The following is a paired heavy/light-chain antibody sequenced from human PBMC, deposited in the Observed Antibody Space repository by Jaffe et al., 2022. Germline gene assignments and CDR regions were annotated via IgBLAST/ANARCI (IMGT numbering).Light chain of an antibody. CDR1: SSNIGAGYD. CDR3: QSYDISLDVQAV. V-gene: IGLV1-40*01. Sequence: QSVLTQPPSVSGAPGQRITISCTGTSSNIGAGYDVHWYQQLPGTAPQLLIFGNNNRPSGVPDRFSGSKSGTSASLAITGLQADDEADYYCQSYDISLDVQAVFGGGTHLTVL. CDR2: GNN. J-gene: IGLJ7*01.
Heavy chain of an antibody. Sequence: QVQLVQSGAEMKKPGSSVRVSCKASGDTSTSYTVNWIRQAPGQGLEWMGRTIPNLGLTIYSPKFQGRVAITADKSTSTAFLELSSLTSEDTAMFYCARTSKPSPNSYYFQHWGQGTLVTVSS. D-gene: IGHD1-1*01. CDR2: TIPNLGLT. CDR1: GDTSTSYT. J-gene: IGHJ1*01. CDR3: ARTSKPSPNSYYFQH. V-gene: IGHV1-69*02.